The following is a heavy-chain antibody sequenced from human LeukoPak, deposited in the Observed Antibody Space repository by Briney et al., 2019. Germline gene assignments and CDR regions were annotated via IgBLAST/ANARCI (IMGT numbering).Heavy chain of an antibody. CDR1: GGSFSGYY. V-gene: IGHV4-34*01. J-gene: IGHJ6*02. D-gene: IGHD6-13*01. CDR3: ARGPLRQQRTYGMDV. Sequence: SETLSLTCAVYGGSFSGYYWSWIRQPPGKGLEWIGEINHSGSTNYNPSLKSRVTISVDTSKNQFSLKLSSVTAADTAVYYCARGPLRQQRTYGMDVWGQGTTVTVSS. CDR2: INHSGST.